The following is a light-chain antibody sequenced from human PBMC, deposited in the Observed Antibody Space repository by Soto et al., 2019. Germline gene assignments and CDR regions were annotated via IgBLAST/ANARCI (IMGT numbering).Light chain of an antibody. Sequence: QSALNQPASVSGSPGQSITISCTGTSSDVGGYNYVSWYQQLPGTAPKLLIYSNNQRPSGVPDRFSGSKSGTAASLAISGLRSEDEADYYCAAWDDSLSGVVLGGGTKLTVL. CDR1: SSDVGGYNY. V-gene: IGLV1-47*02. J-gene: IGLJ2*01. CDR3: AAWDDSLSGVV. CDR2: SNN.